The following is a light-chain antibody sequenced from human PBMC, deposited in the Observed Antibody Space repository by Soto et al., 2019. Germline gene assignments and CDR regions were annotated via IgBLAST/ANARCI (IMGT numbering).Light chain of an antibody. CDR2: GAS. CDR1: QSVRSNY. Sequence: EIVLTQSPGTLSLSPGERATLSCSASQSVRSNYLAWYQQKPGQATRLLIYGASSMATGSPDRFSGSGSGTDFTLTTSRLEPEDVAVYYCQQYGSSPWTFGQGTKVDIK. V-gene: IGKV3-20*01. J-gene: IGKJ1*01. CDR3: QQYGSSPWT.